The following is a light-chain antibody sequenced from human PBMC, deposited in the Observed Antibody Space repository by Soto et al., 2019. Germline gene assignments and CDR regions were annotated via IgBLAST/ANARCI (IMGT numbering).Light chain of an antibody. CDR1: QDIGTY. V-gene: IGKV1-8*01. J-gene: IGKJ1*01. CDR2: DAS. Sequence: AIRMTQSPSSFSASTGDRVSITCRATQDIGTYLAWYQQIPGKAPKLLIYDASTLQTGVPSRFSGSGSGTDFTLTINGLQPEDFATYYCLQAASFPRTFGQGTKVDI. CDR3: LQAASFPRT.